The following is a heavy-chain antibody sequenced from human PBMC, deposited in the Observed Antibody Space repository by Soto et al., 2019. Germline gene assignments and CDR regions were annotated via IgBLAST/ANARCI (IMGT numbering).Heavy chain of an antibody. CDR3: ASVTFGGVVLAH. CDR1: AASFSKYY. V-gene: IGHV4-59*13. Sequence: SETLSLTCTVSAASFSKYYWSWIRQPPGKGLEWIGYIYFNGNTNYNPSLKRRVTISVDTSKKQISLNLTSVTDADTAVSFCASVTFGGVVLAHWGQGTLVTVSS. D-gene: IGHD3-16*01. CDR2: IYFNGNT. J-gene: IGHJ4*02.